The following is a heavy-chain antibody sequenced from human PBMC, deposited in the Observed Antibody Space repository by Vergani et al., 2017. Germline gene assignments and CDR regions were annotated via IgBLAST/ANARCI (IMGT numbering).Heavy chain of an antibody. CDR2: IIPIFGTA. Sequence: QVQLVQSGAEVKKPGSSVKVSCKASGGTFSSYAISWVRQAPGQGLEWMGRIIPIFGTANYAQKFQGRVTITADESTSTAYMELSSLRSEETAVYYCARGCSGGSCYSASDWYFDLWGRGTLVTVSS. J-gene: IGHJ2*01. V-gene: IGHV1-69*18. D-gene: IGHD2-15*01. CDR3: ARGCSGGSCYSASDWYFDL. CDR1: GGTFSSYA.